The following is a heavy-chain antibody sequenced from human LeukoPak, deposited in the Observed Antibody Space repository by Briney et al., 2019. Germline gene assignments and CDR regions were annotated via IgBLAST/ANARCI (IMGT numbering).Heavy chain of an antibody. CDR3: AKTGSFNSGSYYGFDY. CDR1: GFTFSSYA. CDR2: INGSGGST. J-gene: IGHJ4*02. Sequence: PGGSLRLSCAASGFTFSSYAMSWVRQAPGKGLEWVSAINGSGGSTYYAASMRRRFTTSRENSKNTLYLQMNSLRAEDTAVYYCAKTGSFNSGSYYGFDYWGQGTLVTVSS. D-gene: IGHD1-26*01. V-gene: IGHV3-23*01.